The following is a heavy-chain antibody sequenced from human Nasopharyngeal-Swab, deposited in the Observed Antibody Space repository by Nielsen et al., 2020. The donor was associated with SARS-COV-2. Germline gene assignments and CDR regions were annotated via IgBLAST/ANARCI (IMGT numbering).Heavy chain of an antibody. J-gene: IGHJ5*02. V-gene: IGHV3-7*03. D-gene: IGHD2/OR15-2a*01. CDR2: IKHDGSEK. CDR3: ARQTSFGDWFDP. Sequence: PRKGLEWVANIKHDGSEKYYVDSVKGRFTISRDNAKNSLYLQMNSLRAEDTAVYYCARQTSFGDWFDPWGQGTLVTVSS.